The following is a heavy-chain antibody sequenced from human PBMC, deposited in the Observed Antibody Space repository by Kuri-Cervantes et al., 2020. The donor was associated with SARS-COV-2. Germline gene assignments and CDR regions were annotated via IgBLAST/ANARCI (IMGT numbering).Heavy chain of an antibody. V-gene: IGHV3-64*02. J-gene: IGHJ2*01. CDR2: ISSNGGST. Sequence: GGSLRLSCAASGFTFSSYAMHWVRQAPGKGLEYVSAISSNGGSTYYADSVKGRFTISRDNAKNSLYLQMNSLRAEDTAVYYCARDQHGAPTPYWYFDLWGRGTLVTVSS. D-gene: IGHD4-17*01. CDR1: GFTFSSYA. CDR3: ARDQHGAPTPYWYFDL.